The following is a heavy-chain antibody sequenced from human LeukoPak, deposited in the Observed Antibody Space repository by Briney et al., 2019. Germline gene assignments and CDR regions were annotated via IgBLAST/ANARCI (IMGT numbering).Heavy chain of an antibody. CDR3: AKAPSAGDNR. Sequence: GGSLRLSCAASGFTFSSYVMHWVRQAPGKGLEWVAFIRYDGSNKYYADSVKGRFTLSRDNSKNTLYLQMNSLRAEDTAVYYCAKAPSAGDNRWGQGTLVTVSS. J-gene: IGHJ4*02. V-gene: IGHV3-30*02. D-gene: IGHD7-27*01. CDR2: IRYDGSNK. CDR1: GFTFSSYV.